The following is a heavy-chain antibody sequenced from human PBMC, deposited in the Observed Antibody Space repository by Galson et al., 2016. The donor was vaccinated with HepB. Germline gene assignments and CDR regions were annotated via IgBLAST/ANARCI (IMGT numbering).Heavy chain of an antibody. CDR1: GGSISGSSYY. D-gene: IGHD4-23*01. J-gene: IGHJ2*01. V-gene: IGHV4-39*01. CDR2: MFDSGSY. Sequence: SETLSLTCTVSGGSISGSSYYWVWIRQPPGKGLEWIGRMFDSGSYYYSPSLMSRVTISVDTSKNQFSLKLSSVTAADTAVYYCATYDFGSNFQYFDLWGRGTLITVSS. CDR3: ATYDFGSNFQYFDL.